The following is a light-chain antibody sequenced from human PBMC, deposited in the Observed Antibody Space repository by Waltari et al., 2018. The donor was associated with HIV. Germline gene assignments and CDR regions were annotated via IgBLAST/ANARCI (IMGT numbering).Light chain of an antibody. J-gene: IGLJ1*01. CDR2: AGR. V-gene: IGLV2-14*01. CDR1: SSDVGGYPD. CDR3: SSYTSSSTLYV. Sequence: QSALTQPASGSGSPGQAITISCTGTSSDVGGYPDVSWYPQHPGKATKLSIYAGRNRPSGVSNRFSGSKSGNTASLTISGLQAEDEADYYCSSYTSSSTLYVFGTGTKVTVL.